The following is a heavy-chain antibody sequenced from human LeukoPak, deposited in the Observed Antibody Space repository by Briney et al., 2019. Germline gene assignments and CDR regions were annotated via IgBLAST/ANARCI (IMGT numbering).Heavy chain of an antibody. CDR1: GYTFTGYY. CDR2: INPNSGGT. Sequence: ASVKVSCMASGYTFTGYYMHWVRQTPGQGLEWMGRINPNSGGTKYAQKFLGRVTMTRDTSISTAYMELTRLRSDDTAIYYCARVGHYDFNWFDPWGQGTLVTVSA. V-gene: IGHV1-2*06. CDR3: ARVGHYDFNWFDP. D-gene: IGHD2/OR15-2a*01. J-gene: IGHJ5*02.